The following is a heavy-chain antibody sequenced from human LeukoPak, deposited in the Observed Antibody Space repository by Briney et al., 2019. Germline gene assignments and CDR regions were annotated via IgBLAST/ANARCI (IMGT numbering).Heavy chain of an antibody. V-gene: IGHV3-23*01. CDR2: ISASGGIT. CDR1: GFTFDRFA. CDR3: ATESFHY. J-gene: IGHJ4*02. Sequence: GGSLRLSCAASGFTFDRFAMSWVRQAPGKGLEWVSIISASGGITNYADSVKGRFTISRDNSKNTLLLQMNSLRVDDTAIYYCATESFHYWGQGTLVTVSS. D-gene: IGHD3-10*01.